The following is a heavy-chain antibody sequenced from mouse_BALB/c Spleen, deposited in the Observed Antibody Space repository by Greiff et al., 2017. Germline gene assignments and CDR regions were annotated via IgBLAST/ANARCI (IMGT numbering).Heavy chain of an antibody. CDR3: ARHGKPRGDY. V-gene: IGHV5-6*02. J-gene: IGHJ4*01. Sequence: EVKLEESGGDLVKPGGSLKLSCAASGFTFSSYGMSWVRQTPDKRLEWVATISSGGSYTYYPDSVKGRFTISRDNAKNTLYLQMSSLKSEDTAMYYCARHGKPRGDYWGQGTSVTVSS. D-gene: IGHD2-1*01. CDR2: ISSGGSYT. CDR1: GFTFSSYG.